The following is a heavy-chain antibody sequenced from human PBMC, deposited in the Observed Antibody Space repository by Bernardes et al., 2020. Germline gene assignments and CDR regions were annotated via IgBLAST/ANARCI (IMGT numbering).Heavy chain of an antibody. Sequence: SETLSLTCTVSGGSISSYYWSWIRQPPGKGLEWIGYIYYSGSTNYNPSLKSRVTISVDTSKNQFSLKLSSVTAADTAVYYCARLHDYGVRRDYWGQGTLVTVSS. D-gene: IGHD4-17*01. CDR1: GGSISSYY. J-gene: IGHJ4*02. V-gene: IGHV4-59*01. CDR2: IYYSGST. CDR3: ARLHDYGVRRDY.